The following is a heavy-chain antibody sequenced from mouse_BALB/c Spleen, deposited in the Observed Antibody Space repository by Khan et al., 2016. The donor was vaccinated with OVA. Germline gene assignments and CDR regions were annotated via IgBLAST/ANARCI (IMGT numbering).Heavy chain of an antibody. D-gene: IGHD4-1*01. CDR1: GFTFSSYS. V-gene: IGHV5-6*01. Sequence: EVELVESGGDLVKPGGSLKFSCAASGFTFSSYSMSWVRQTPDKRLEWVATISSGGDYTYYSDNVKGRFTISRDNAKNTLYLQMSSLKSVDTAMYYCASHLTVSFAYWGQGTLVTVSA. J-gene: IGHJ3*01. CDR2: ISSGGDYT. CDR3: ASHLTVSFAY.